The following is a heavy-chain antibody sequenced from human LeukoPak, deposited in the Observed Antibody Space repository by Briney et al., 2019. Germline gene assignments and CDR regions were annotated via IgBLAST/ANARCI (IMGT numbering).Heavy chain of an antibody. CDR2: MNPNSGNT. V-gene: IGHV1-8*01. J-gene: IGHJ5*02. Sequence: VASVEVSCKASGYTFTSYDINWVRQATGQGLEWMGWMNPNSGNTGYAQKFQGRVTMTRNTSISTAYMELSSLRSEDTAVYYCARATGYSGYDRIDPWGQGTLVTVSS. D-gene: IGHD5-12*01. CDR1: GYTFTSYD. CDR3: ARATGYSGYDRIDP.